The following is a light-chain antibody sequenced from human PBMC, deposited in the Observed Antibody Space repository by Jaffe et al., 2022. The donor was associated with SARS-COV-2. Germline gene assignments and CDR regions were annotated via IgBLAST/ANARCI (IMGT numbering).Light chain of an antibody. CDR3: QQYNDWRWT. V-gene: IGKV3-15*01. J-gene: IGKJ1*01. CDR1: QSVNNN. Sequence: EIVMTQSPATLSVSPGEGATLSCRASQSVNNNLAWYQQKPGQAPSLLIYGASTRATGIPARFSGSGSGTEFTLTISSLQSQDFAVYYCQQYNDWRWTFGQGTRVDIK. CDR2: GAS.